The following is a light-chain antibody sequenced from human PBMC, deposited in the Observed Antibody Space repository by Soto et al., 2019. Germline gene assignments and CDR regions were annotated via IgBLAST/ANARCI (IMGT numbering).Light chain of an antibody. CDR1: SSDVGGYNS. V-gene: IGLV2-11*01. Sequence: QSALTQPRSVSGSPGQSVTVSCIGTSSDVGGYNSVSWYQQHPGKAPKLMIYDVSKRPSGVPDRFSGSKSGNTASLTISGLHAEDEADYYCSSYVGSSSYVFGTGTKLTVL. CDR2: DVS. J-gene: IGLJ1*01. CDR3: SSYVGSSSYV.